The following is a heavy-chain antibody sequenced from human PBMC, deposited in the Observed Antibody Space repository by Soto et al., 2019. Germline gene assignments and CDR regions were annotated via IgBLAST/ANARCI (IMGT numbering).Heavy chain of an antibody. CDR1: GGTFSSYT. CDR2: IIPILGIA. Sequence: ASVKVSCKASGGTFSSYTISWVRQAPGQGLEWMGRIIPILGIANYAQKFQGRVTITADKSTSTAYMELSSLRSEDTAVYYCAREEEGCTNGGCLYYFDYWGQGTLVTVSS. CDR3: AREEEGCTNGGCLYYFDY. D-gene: IGHD2-8*01. J-gene: IGHJ4*02. V-gene: IGHV1-69*04.